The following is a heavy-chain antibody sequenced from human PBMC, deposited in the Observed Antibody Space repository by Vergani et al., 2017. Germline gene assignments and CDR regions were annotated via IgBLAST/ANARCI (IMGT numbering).Heavy chain of an antibody. Sequence: QVQLVESGGGVVQPGRSLRLSCAASGFTFSSYAMHWVRQAPGKGLEWVAVISYDGSNKYYADSVKGRFTISRDNSKNTLYLQMNSLRAEDTAVYYCARVRYFCSGDCHPGEYYYYMDVWGKGTTVTVTS. J-gene: IGHJ6*03. CDR3: ARVRYFCSGDCHPGEYYYYMDV. V-gene: IGHV3-30-3*01. CDR1: GFTFSSYA. D-gene: IGHD3-3*01. CDR2: ISYDGSNK.